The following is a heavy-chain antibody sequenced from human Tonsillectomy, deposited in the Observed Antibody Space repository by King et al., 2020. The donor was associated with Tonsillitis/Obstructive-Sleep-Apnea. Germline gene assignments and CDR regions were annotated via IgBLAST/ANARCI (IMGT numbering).Heavy chain of an antibody. V-gene: IGHV3-21*01. CDR3: TGEGDSGYDAYYFDY. CDR1: GYTFSAYS. D-gene: IGHD5-12*01. Sequence: VQLAESGGGLVKPGGSLRLSCAASGYTFSAYSMDWVRQAPGKGLEWVASISTSSDYIYYADSVKGRFTISRDNAKNSLYLQMNSLRAEDTAVYYCTGEGDSGYDAYYFDYWGQGTLVTVSS. CDR2: ISTSSDYI. J-gene: IGHJ4*02.